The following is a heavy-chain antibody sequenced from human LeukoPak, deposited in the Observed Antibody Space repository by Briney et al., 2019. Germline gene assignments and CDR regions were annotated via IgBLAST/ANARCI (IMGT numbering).Heavy chain of an antibody. Sequence: GASVKVSCKASGYTFTSYAMHWVRQAPGQRLEWMGWINAGNGNTKYSHEFQGRVTITRDTSTSTAYMELRSLRSDDTAVYYCARVISLPYDFQHWGQGTLVTVSS. V-gene: IGHV1-3*01. J-gene: IGHJ1*01. CDR2: INAGNGNT. CDR1: GYTFTSYA. D-gene: IGHD2-2*01. CDR3: ARVISLPYDFQH.